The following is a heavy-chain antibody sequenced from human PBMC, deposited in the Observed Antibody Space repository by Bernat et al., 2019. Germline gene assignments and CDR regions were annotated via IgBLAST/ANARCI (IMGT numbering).Heavy chain of an antibody. CDR2: TYYRSKWYN. V-gene: IGHV6-1*01. D-gene: IGHD6-13*01. CDR1: GDSVSSNSAA. J-gene: IGHJ6*02. CDR3: ARDFLGSWGDYYYYYGMDV. Sequence: QVQLQQSGPGLVKPSQTLSLTCAISGDSVSSNSAAWNWIRQSPSRGLEWLGRTYYRSKWYNDYAVSVKSRITINPDTSKNQFSPQLNSVTPEDTAVYYCARDFLGSWGDYYYYYGMDVWGQGTTVTVSS.